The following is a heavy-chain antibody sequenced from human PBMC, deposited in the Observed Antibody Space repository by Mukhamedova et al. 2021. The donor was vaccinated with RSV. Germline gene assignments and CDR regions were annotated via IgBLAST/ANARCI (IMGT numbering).Heavy chain of an antibody. D-gene: IGHD3-3*01. CDR3: ARILRSGRFLEWIPFDY. CDR2: DDDK. Sequence: DDDKYYSTSLKTRLTISKDTSKNQVVLTMTNIDPVDTATYYCARILRSGRFLEWIPFDYWGQGTLVTVSS. V-gene: IGHV2-70*01. J-gene: IGHJ4*02.